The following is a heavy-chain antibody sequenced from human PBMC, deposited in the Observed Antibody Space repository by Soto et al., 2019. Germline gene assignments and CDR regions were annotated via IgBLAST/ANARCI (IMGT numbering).Heavy chain of an antibody. J-gene: IGHJ4*02. CDR2: ISYDGRDK. CDR3: ARYCRSTSCYDY. D-gene: IGHD2-2*01. CDR1: VFSFSNYA. V-gene: IGHV3-30*03. Sequence: GSLRLSCAASVFSFSNYAMHWVRQAPGKGLEWVAVISYDGRDKYYEDSVKGRYTISRDKSKNTLFLQMNSLRAEDTAVYYCARYCRSTSCYDYWGQGTLVTVSS.